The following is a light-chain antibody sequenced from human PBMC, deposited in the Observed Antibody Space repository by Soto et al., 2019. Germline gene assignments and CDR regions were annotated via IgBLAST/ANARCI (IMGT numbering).Light chain of an antibody. CDR2: GAF. CDR3: QQYKNWTPLT. CDR1: QSVSYN. Sequence: EIVMTQSPATLSVSPGETATLSCRASQSVSYNLAWYQQKPGQGPRLLIYGAFTRATGIPARFSGSGSGTDFTLTISSLQSADFAVYYCQQYKNWTPLTFGGGTKVEIK. J-gene: IGKJ4*01. V-gene: IGKV3-15*01.